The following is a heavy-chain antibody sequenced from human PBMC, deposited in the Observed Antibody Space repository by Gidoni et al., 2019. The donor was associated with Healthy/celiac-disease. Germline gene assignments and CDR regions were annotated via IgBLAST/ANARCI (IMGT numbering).Heavy chain of an antibody. CDR1: GGTFSSYT. Sequence: VQLVQYGAEVKKPGSSVKVSCKASGGTFSSYTICWVRQALGQGLEWMGRIIPLLVISIYAQTVQGRVPITADKSTSTAYMYLSGLRSEDTAVYYCAFLWFGDLLPDAFDIWGQGTMVTVSS. J-gene: IGHJ3*02. V-gene: IGHV1-69*02. D-gene: IGHD3-10*01. CDR3: AFLWFGDLLPDAFDI. CDR2: IIPLLVIS.